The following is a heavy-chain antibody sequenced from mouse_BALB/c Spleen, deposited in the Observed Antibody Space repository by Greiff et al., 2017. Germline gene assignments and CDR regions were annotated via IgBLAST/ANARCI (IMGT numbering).Heavy chain of an antibody. J-gene: IGHJ3*01. Sequence: QVQLKESGPGLVAPSQSLSITCTVSGFSLTSYGVHWVRQPPGKGLEWLGVIWAGGSTNYNSALMSRLSISKDNSKSQVFLKMNSLQTDDTAMYYCARDDRSSAWFAYWGQGTLVTVSA. CDR3: ARDDRSSAWFAY. CDR2: IWAGGST. V-gene: IGHV2-9*02. CDR1: GFSLTSYG. D-gene: IGHD2-14*01.